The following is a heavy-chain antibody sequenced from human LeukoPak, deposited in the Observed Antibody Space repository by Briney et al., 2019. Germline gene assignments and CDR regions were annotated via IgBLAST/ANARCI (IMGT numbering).Heavy chain of an antibody. CDR2: IWYDGSNK. D-gene: IGHD3-22*01. V-gene: IGHV3-33*01. CDR1: GFTFSSYG. J-gene: IGHJ4*02. Sequence: PGRSLRLSCAASGFTFSSYGMHWVRQAPGKGLEWVAVIWYDGSNKYYADSVKGRFTISRDNSKNTLYLQMNSLRAEDTAVYYCARDWYYYDSSGYPPRDWGQETLVTVSS. CDR3: ARDWYYYDSSGYPPRD.